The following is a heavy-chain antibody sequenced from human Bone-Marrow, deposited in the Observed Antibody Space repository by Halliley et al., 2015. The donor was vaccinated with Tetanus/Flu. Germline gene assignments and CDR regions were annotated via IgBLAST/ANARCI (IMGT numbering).Heavy chain of an antibody. V-gene: IGHV4-30-4*01. CDR3: ARRRYFYYGLDV. J-gene: IGHJ6*02. Sequence: LGWIGFISYSGSPYSIPSLKSRVTISVDTSNNQFSLKMSSVTAADAAVYYCARRRYFYYGLDVWGQGTTVTVSS. D-gene: IGHD2-21*01. CDR2: ISYSGSP.